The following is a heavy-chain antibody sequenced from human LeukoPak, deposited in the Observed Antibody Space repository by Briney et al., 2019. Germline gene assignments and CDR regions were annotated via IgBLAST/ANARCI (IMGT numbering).Heavy chain of an antibody. J-gene: IGHJ5*02. CDR1: GFTFSYAW. V-gene: IGHV3-21*01. CDR2: ISSSSSYI. D-gene: IGHD2-15*01. CDR3: ARDEVCSGGSCYGNWFDP. Sequence: GGSLRLSCAASGFTFSYAWMSWVRQAPGKGLEWVSSISSSSSYIYYADSVKGRFTISRDNAKNSLYLQMNSLRAEDTAVYYCARDEVCSGGSCYGNWFDPWGQGTLVTVSS.